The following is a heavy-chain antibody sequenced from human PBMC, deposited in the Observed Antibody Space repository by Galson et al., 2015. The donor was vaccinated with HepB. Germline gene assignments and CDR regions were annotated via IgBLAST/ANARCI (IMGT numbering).Heavy chain of an antibody. CDR2: INAYNRHT. V-gene: IGHV1-18*01. CDR1: GYTFSSYS. D-gene: IGHD2-15*01. CDR3: ARGGFVVAVGATQNNWFGT. Sequence: SVKVSCKASGYTFSSYSITWVRQAPGQGLEWVGLINAYNRHTDYAPKFQGRVTMTTETSTSTVYMELRSLRSDDTAVYYCARGGFVVAVGATQNNWFGTWGQGTLVTVSS. J-gene: IGHJ5*02.